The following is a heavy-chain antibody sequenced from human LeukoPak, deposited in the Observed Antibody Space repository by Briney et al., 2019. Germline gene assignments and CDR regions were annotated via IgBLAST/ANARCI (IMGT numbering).Heavy chain of an antibody. J-gene: IGHJ4*02. CDR1: DYTFTSYG. D-gene: IGHD3-16*01. CDR3: ARGPYYGDLNPDYFDY. CDR2: ISTYNGKT. Sequence: ASVTVSCKTSDYTFTSYGITWVRQAPGQGLEWMGRISTYNGKTNYVDKFQGRVTMTTDTFTKTVYMHLRSLRSDDTALYYCARGPYYGDLNPDYFDYWGQGTLVTVSS. V-gene: IGHV1-18*01.